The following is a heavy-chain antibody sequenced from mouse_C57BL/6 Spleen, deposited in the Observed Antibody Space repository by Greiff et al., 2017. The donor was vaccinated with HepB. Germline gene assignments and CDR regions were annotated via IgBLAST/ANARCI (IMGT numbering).Heavy chain of an antibody. D-gene: IGHD3-2*02. CDR2: IDPSDSYT. CDR3: ASGASSGPYYFDY. CDR1: GYTFTSYW. V-gene: IGHV1-69*01. J-gene: IGHJ2*01. Sequence: VQLQQSGAELVMPGASVKLSCKASGYTFTSYWMHWVKQRPGQGLEWIGEIDPSDSYTNYNQKFKGKSTLTVDKSSSTAYMQLSSLTSEDSAVYYCASGASSGPYYFDYWGQGTTLTVSS.